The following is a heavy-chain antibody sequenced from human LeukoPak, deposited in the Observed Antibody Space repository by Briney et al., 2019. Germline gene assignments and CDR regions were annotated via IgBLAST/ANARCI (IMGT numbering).Heavy chain of an antibody. V-gene: IGHV3-23*01. CDR3: AKDRRYSSGWYLGLKPGRLDY. J-gene: IGHJ4*02. CDR1: GFTFSSYA. D-gene: IGHD6-19*01. CDR2: ISGSGGST. Sequence: PGGSLRLSCAASGFTFSSYAMSWVRQAPGKGLEWVSAISGSGGSTYYADSVKGRFTISRDNSKNTLYLQMNSLRAEDTAVYYCAKDRRYSSGWYLGLKPGRLDYWGQGTLVTVSS.